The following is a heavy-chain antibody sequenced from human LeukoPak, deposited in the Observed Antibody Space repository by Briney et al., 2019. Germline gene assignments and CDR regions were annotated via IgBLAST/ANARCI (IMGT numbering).Heavy chain of an antibody. CDR1: GFTFSSYS. CDR3: ARAVDIVATNDY. CDR2: ISSSSSYI. D-gene: IGHD5-12*01. J-gene: IGHJ4*02. V-gene: IGHV3-21*01. Sequence: NPGGSLRLSCAASGFTFSSYSMNWVRQAPGKGLEWVSSISSSSSYIYYADSVKGRFTISRDNAKNSLYLQMNSLRAEDTAVYYCARAVDIVATNDYWGQGTLVTVSS.